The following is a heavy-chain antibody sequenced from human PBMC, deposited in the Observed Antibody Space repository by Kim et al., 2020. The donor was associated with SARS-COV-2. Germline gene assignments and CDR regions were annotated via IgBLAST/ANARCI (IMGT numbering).Heavy chain of an antibody. CDR3: ARLRDDILTGYYIDY. V-gene: IGHV4-39*01. D-gene: IGHD3-9*01. J-gene: IGHJ4*02. Sequence: PSLKSRVTISVATSKNQFSLKLSSVTAADTAVYYCARLRDDILTGYYIDYWGQGTLVTVSS.